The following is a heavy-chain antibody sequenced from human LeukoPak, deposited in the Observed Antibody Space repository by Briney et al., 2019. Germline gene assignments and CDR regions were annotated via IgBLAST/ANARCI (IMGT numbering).Heavy chain of an antibody. D-gene: IGHD6-19*01. V-gene: IGHV4-59*01. Sequence: SETLSLTCTVSGGSISSYYWSWIRQPPGKGLEWIGYIYYSGSTNYNPSLKSRVTISVDTSKNQFSLKLSSVTAADTAVYYCARGRSSGEIDIWGQGTMVTVSS. CDR3: ARGRSSGEIDI. J-gene: IGHJ3*02. CDR1: GGSISSYY. CDR2: IYYSGST.